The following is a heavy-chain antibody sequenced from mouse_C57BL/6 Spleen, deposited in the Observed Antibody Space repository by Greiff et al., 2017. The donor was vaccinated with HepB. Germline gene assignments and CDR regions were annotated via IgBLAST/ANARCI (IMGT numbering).Heavy chain of an antibody. J-gene: IGHJ2*01. CDR3: ARSLDGSSVFHY. D-gene: IGHD1-1*01. V-gene: IGHV1-81*01. CDR1: GYTFTSYG. Sequence: QVQLKQSGAELARPGASVKLSCKASGYTFTSYGISWVKQRTGQGLEWIGEIYPRSGNTYYNEKFKGKATLTADKSSSTAYMELRSLTSEDSAVYFCARSLDGSSVFHYWGQGTTLTVSS. CDR2: IYPRSGNT.